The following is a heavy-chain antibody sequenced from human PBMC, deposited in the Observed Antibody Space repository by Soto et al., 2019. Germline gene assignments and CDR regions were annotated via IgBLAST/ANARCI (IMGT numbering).Heavy chain of an antibody. CDR1: GGSVSSYY. Sequence: XTLSLACTVSGGSVSSYYWGWIRQPPGKGVELIGYIYYSGSTNYNPSLKSRVTISVDTSKNKFSLKLSSVTAADTAVYYCASSGGYYDFWSGYYKGEWYFDLWGRGTLGTVS. CDR2: IYYSGST. D-gene: IGHD3-3*01. J-gene: IGHJ2*01. CDR3: ASSGGYYDFWSGYYKGEWYFDL. V-gene: IGHV4-59*02.